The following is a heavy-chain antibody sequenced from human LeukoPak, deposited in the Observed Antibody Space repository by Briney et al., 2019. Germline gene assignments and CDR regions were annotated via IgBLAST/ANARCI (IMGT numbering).Heavy chain of an antibody. D-gene: IGHD2-21*02. J-gene: IGHJ4*02. Sequence: ASVKVSCKVSGYTLTGLSMHWVRQAPGKGLEWMGGFDPEDGETIYAQKFQGRVTMTEDTSTDTAYMELSTLRSEDTAVYYCATGGQGDPLFWGQGTLVTVSS. V-gene: IGHV1-24*01. CDR2: FDPEDGET. CDR1: GYTLTGLS. CDR3: ATGGQGDPLF.